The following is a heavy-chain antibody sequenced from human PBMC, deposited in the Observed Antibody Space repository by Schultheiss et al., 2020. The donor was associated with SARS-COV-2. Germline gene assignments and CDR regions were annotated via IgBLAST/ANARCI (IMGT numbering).Heavy chain of an antibody. J-gene: IGHJ4*02. V-gene: IGHV4-59*12. Sequence: SETLSLTYTVSGGSISSYYWSWIRQPPGKGLEWIGYIYYSGSTNYNPSLKSRVTISVDRSKNQFSLKLSSVTAADTAVYYCAGGYPDFDYWGQGTLVTVSS. CDR2: IYYSGST. CDR3: AGGYPDFDY. D-gene: IGHD5-18*01. CDR1: GGSISSYY.